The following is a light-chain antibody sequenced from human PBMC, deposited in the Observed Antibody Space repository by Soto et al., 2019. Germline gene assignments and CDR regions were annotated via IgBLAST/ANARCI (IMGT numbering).Light chain of an antibody. CDR1: SSDVGGYNY. CDR2: EVS. Sequence: QSALTQPASVSGSPGQSITISCTGTSSDVGGYNYVSWYQQHPGKAPKLMIYEVSNRPSGVSNRCSGSKSGNTASLTISGLQAEDEAYYYCSSYTSSSTLEVFGTGTKLTVL. CDR3: SSYTSSSTLEV. J-gene: IGLJ1*01. V-gene: IGLV2-14*01.